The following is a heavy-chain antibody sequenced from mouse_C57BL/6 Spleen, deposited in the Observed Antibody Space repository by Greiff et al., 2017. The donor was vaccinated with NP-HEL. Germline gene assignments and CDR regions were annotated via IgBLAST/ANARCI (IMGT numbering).Heavy chain of an antibody. CDR2: IYPGNSDT. CDR3: TRASTVVEDPYYFDY. V-gene: IGHV1-5*01. J-gene: IGHJ2*01. Sequence: EVQLQQSGTVLARPGASVKMSCKTSGYTFTSYWMHWVKQRPGQGLEWIGAIYPGNSDTSYNQKFKGKAKLTAVTSASTAYMELSSLTNEDSAVYYCTRASTVVEDPYYFDYWGQGTTLTVSS. D-gene: IGHD1-1*01. CDR1: GYTFTSYW.